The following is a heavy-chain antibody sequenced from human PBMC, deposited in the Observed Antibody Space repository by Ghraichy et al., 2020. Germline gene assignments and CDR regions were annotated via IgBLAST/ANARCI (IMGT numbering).Heavy chain of an antibody. J-gene: IGHJ5*02. D-gene: IGHD4/OR15-4a*01. CDR2: INHSGST. Sequence: SETLSLTCAVYGGSFSGYYWSWIRQPPGKGLEWIGEINHSGSTNYNPSLKSRVTISVDTSKNQFSLKLSSVTAADTAVYYCARGTTTIWRQGVNWFDPWGQGTLVTVSS. CDR3: ARGTTTIWRQGVNWFDP. CDR1: GGSFSGYY. V-gene: IGHV4-34*01.